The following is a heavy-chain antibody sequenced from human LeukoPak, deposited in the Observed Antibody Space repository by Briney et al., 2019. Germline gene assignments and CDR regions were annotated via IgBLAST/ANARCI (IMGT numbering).Heavy chain of an antibody. CDR2: ISYDGSNK. V-gene: IGHV3-30*18. J-gene: IGHJ4*02. CDR3: AKGTGYYDSSGYLDY. Sequence: GRSLRLSCAASGFTFSSYGMHWVRQAPGKGLEWVAVISYDGSNKYYADSVKGRFTISRDNSKNTLYLQMNSLRAEDTAVYYCAKGTGYYDSSGYLDYWGQGTLVTVSS. CDR1: GFTFSSYG. D-gene: IGHD3-22*01.